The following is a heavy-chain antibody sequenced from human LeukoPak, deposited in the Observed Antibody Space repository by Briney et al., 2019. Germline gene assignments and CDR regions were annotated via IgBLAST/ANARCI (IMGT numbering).Heavy chain of an antibody. V-gene: IGHV3-30-3*01. J-gene: IGHJ4*02. CDR2: ISYDGSNK. CDR1: GFTFSSYA. CDR3: ARDAYHQRGGSCPGY. Sequence: PGGSLRLSCAASGFTFSSYAMHWVRQAPGKGLEWVAVISYDGSNKYYADSVKGRFTISRDNSKNTLYLQMNSLRAEDTAVYYCARDAYHQRGGSCPGYWGQGTLVTVSS. D-gene: IGHD2-15*01.